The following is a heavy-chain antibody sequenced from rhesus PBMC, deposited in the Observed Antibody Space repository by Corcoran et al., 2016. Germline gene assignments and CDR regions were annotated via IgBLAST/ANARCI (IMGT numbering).Heavy chain of an antibody. D-gene: IGHD2-15*01. Sequence: QVQLQESGPGVVKPSETLSLTCAVSGGSISDSYRWSWIRQPPGKGLEWIGHIYGLTTKTNYTPPLESRVTISKDTSKNQFSLNLSSVTAADTAVYYCARDGQYCSTTYCSSDGLDSWGQGVVVTVSS. CDR3: ARDGQYCSTTYCSSDGLDS. CDR2: IYGLTTKT. J-gene: IGHJ6*01. V-gene: IGHV4S10*01. CDR1: GGSISDSYR.